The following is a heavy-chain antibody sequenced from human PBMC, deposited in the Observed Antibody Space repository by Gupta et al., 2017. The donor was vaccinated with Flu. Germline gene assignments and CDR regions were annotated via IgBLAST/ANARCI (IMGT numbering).Heavy chain of an antibody. J-gene: IGHJ3*02. CDR3: AHSTLDIARVTPLDAFDI. CDR1: GFSLSSSGVG. V-gene: IGHV2-5*01. CDR2: IYWNDDQ. D-gene: IGHD5-18*01. Sequence: QITLKESGPTLVKPTPTLTLTCTFSGFSLSSSGVGVGCIRQPPGKALEWLALIYWNDDQRYSPSLKSRLTITKDTSKNQVVLTMTNMDPVDTATDFCAHSTLDIARVTPLDAFDIWGQGTMVTVSS.